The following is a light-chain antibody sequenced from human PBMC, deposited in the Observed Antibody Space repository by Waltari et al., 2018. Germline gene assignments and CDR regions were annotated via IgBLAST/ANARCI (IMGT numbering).Light chain of an antibody. CDR1: SSTIGSNS. CDR3: AAWDDSLSGVV. CDR2: SNN. Sequence: QSVLTQPPSASGTPGQRVTISCSGSSSTIGSNSVYWYQQLPGTAPKLLIYSNNQRPSGVPDRFSGSKSGTSASLAISGLRSEDEADYYCAAWDDSLSGVVFGGGTKLTVL. J-gene: IGLJ2*01. V-gene: IGLV1-47*02.